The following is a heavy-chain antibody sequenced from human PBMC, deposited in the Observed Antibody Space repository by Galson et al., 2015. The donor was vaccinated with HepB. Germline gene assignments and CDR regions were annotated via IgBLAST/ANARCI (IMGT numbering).Heavy chain of an antibody. V-gene: IGHV3-11*01. J-gene: IGHJ4*02. D-gene: IGHD1-20*01. CDR3: ATYNWKLGSFEY. CDR2: ISSSGNTI. CDR1: GFTFSDYY. Sequence: SLRLSCAASGFTFSDYYMSWIRQAPGKGLEWVSYISSSGNTIYYANSVKGRFTISRDNAKNSLYLQMNSLRVDDTAVYYCATYNWKLGSFEYWGQGTLVTVSS.